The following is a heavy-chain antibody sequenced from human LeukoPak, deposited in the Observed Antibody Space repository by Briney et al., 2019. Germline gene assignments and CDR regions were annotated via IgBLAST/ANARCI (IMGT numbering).Heavy chain of an antibody. Sequence: GASVKVSCKASGYTFTDYYMHWVRQAPGRGLEWMGWLNPNSGGTDYAQKFQGRVTMTRDTSITTAYMELSRLTSDDTAVYFCARGGHYCDYWGQGTLVTVSS. V-gene: IGHV1-2*02. J-gene: IGHJ4*02. D-gene: IGHD6-25*01. CDR1: GYTFTDYY. CDR3: ARGGHYCDY. CDR2: LNPNSGGT.